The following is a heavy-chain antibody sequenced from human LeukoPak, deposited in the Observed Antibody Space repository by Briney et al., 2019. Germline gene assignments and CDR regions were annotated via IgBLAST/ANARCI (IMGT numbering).Heavy chain of an antibody. Sequence: SETLSLTCAVYGGSFSGYYWSWIRQPPGEGLEWIGEINHSGSTNYNPSLKSRVTISVDTSKNQFSLKLSSVTAADTAVYYCARGSVAAAGTSWGQGTLVTVSS. CDR1: GGSFSGYY. CDR3: ARGSVAAAGTS. V-gene: IGHV4-34*01. J-gene: IGHJ5*02. CDR2: INHSGST. D-gene: IGHD6-13*01.